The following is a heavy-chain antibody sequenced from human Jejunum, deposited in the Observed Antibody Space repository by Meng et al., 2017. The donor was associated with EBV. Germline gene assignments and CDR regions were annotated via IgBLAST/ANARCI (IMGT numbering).Heavy chain of an antibody. CDR2: ITVYNGNT. D-gene: IGHD2-15*01. CDR1: GYTFTRYG. J-gene: IGHJ4*02. CDR3: ARDSSGYHAHDKVSDY. Sequence: HVHLVRDGVESKKPGASVKVYCKTSGYTFTRYGISWVRQAPGHGPEWMGWITVYNGNTNYAPRLQGRVTMTTDISTSTAYMELRSLRSDDTAVYYCARDSSGYHAHDKVSDYWGQGTLVTDSS. V-gene: IGHV1-18*01.